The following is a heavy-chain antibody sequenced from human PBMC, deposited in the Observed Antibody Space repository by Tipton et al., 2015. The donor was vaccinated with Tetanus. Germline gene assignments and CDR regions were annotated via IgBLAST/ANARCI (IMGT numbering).Heavy chain of an antibody. CDR2: ISYSGST. D-gene: IGHD3-3*01. CDR1: GGSVRSGSYY. V-gene: IGHV4-61*01. J-gene: IGHJ4*02. CDR3: ARANYDFPKKGPSDS. Sequence: TLSLTCTVSGGSVRSGSYYWNWIRQSPGKGLEWLGYISYSGSTNSNYSLKSRITISQDTSKNQFSLKLTSVTAADTAVYYCARANYDFPKKGPSDSWGQGTQVIVSS.